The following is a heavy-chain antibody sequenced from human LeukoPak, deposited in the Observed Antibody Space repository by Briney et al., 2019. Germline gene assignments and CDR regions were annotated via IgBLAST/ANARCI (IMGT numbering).Heavy chain of an antibody. CDR1: GGSISSGGYS. CDR3: ARGYQLRDDAFDI. CDR2: ISYSGST. V-gene: IGHV4-61*08. Sequence: SETLSLTCAVSGGSISSGGYSWSWIRQPPGEGLEWIGYISYSGSTNYNPSLKSRVTISVDTSKNQFSLKLGSVTAADTALYYCARGYQLRDDAFDIWGQGTMVTVSS. D-gene: IGHD2-2*01. J-gene: IGHJ3*02.